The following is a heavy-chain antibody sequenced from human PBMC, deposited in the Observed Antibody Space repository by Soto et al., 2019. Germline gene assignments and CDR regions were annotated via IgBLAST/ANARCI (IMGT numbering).Heavy chain of an antibody. CDR1: GGSISSSSYY. CDR2: IYYSGST. D-gene: IGHD6-6*01. CDR3: ARHESIAAPLDV. V-gene: IGHV4-39*01. J-gene: IGHJ6*04. Sequence: QLQLQESGPGLVKPSETLSLTCTVSGGSISSSSYYWGWIRQPPGKGLEGIGSIYYSGSTYYNPSLKSRVTISVDTSKNQCSLKLSSVTAADTAVYYCARHESIAAPLDVWGKGTPVTVSS.